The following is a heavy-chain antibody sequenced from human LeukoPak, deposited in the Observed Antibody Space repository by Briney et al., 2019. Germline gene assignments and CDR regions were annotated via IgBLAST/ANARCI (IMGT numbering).Heavy chain of an antibody. V-gene: IGHV5-51*01. CDR2: FFPGDSDT. CDR1: AYSSSSYW. CDR3: ARLSRWCGKTLDV. D-gene: IGHD4/OR15-4a*01. J-gene: IGHJ6*02. Sequence: GESLKISCKGSAYSSSSYWIACLRQMPGKGLEWMGIFFPGDSDTTYSPSFQGEVTMSADKSVSTAFLLWSSLMASDTATFYCARLSRWCGKTLDVWGQGTTVTVSS.